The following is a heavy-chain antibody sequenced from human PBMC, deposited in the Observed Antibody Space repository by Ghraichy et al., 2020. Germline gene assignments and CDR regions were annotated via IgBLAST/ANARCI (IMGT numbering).Heavy chain of an antibody. Sequence: ASVKVSCKASGYTFTSYDINWVRQATGQGLEWMGWMNPNSGNTCYAQKFQGRVTMTRNTSISTAYMELSSLRSEDTAVYYCNIVVVPAARFDPWGQGTLVTVSS. D-gene: IGHD2-2*01. CDR2: MNPNSGNT. V-gene: IGHV1-8*01. J-gene: IGHJ5*02. CDR1: GYTFTSYD. CDR3: NIVVVPAARFDP.